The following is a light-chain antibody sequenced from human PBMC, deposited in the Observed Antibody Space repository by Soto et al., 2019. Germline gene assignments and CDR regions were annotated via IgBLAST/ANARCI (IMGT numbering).Light chain of an antibody. Sequence: QSALTQPASVSGSPGQSITISCTGTSSDVGSYNLVSWDQQHPGKAPKLMIYEGNERPSGVSNRFSGSKSVNTASLTISGLQAEYEADYYCCSYAGSSTWVFGGGTKLTVL. J-gene: IGLJ3*02. CDR1: SSDVGSYNL. CDR2: EGN. CDR3: CSYAGSSTWV. V-gene: IGLV2-23*01.